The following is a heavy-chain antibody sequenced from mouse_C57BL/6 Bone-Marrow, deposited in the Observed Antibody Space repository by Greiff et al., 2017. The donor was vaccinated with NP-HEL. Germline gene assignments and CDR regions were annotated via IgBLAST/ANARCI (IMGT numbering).Heavy chain of an antibody. J-gene: IGHJ3*01. CDR1: GFTFSSYA. CDR2: ISDGGSYT. Sequence: EVKVVESGGGLVKPGGSLKLSCAASGFTFSSYAMSWVRQTPEKRLEWVATISDGGSYTYYPDNVKGRFTISRDNAKNNLYLQMSHLKSEDTAMYYCAREDYDRDWGQGTLVTVSA. V-gene: IGHV5-4*01. CDR3: AREDYDRD. D-gene: IGHD2-4*01.